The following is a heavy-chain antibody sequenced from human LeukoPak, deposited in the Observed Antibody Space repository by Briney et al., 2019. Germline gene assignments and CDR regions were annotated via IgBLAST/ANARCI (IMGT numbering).Heavy chain of an antibody. D-gene: IGHD1-14*01. CDR1: GFTFSSYS. Sequence: GGTLRLSCAASGFTFSSYSMDWVRQAPGKGLEWVSSISSSSSYIYYADSVKGRFTISRDNAKNSLYLQMNSLRAEDTAVYYCARDYWRESNHAEYFQHWGQGTLVTVSS. J-gene: IGHJ1*01. V-gene: IGHV3-21*01. CDR3: ARDYWRESNHAEYFQH. CDR2: ISSSSSYI.